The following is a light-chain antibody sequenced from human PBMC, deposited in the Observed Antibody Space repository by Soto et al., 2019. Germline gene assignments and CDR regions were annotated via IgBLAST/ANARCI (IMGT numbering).Light chain of an antibody. CDR3: LQYNDWVPT. J-gene: IGKJ1*01. CDR1: QSVRSN. CDR2: GAS. Sequence: EILMTQSPATLSVSPGERATLSCRASQSVRSNLAWYQQKPGQAPRLLIYGASTRATGIPVRFSGSGPGTDFTLTISSLQSEDFAVYYCLQYNDWVPTFGQGTKVEIK. V-gene: IGKV3-15*01.